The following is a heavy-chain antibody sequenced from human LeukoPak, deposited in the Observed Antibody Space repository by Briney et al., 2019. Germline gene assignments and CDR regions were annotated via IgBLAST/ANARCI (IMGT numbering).Heavy chain of an antibody. V-gene: IGHV4-39*02. CDR2: IYYSGST. CDR1: GGSISSGDYY. Sequence: SETLSLTCTVSGGSISSGDYYWSWIRQPPGKGLEWIGSIYYSGSTYYNPSLKSRVTISVDTSKNQFSLKLSSVTAADTAVYYCAREARWLSTYYFDYWGQGTLVTVSS. CDR3: AREARWLSTYYFDY. D-gene: IGHD3-22*01. J-gene: IGHJ4*02.